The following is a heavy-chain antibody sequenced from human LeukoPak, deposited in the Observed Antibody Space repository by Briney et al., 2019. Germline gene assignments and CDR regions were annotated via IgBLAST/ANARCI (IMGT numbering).Heavy chain of an antibody. J-gene: IGHJ4*02. CDR2: ISSSSSYI. V-gene: IGHV3-21*01. D-gene: IGHD4/OR15-4a*01. Sequence: GGSLRLSCAASGFTFSSYSMNWVRQAPVKELEWVSSISSSSSYIYYADSVKGRFTISRDNAKNSLYLQMNSLRAEDTAVYYCARGVYLTKNFDYWGQGTLVTVSS. CDR3: ARGVYLTKNFDY. CDR1: GFTFSSYS.